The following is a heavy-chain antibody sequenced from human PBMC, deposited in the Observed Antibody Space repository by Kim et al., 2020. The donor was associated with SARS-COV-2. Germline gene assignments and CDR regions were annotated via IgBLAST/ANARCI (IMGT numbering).Heavy chain of an antibody. J-gene: IGHJ6*02. CDR2: IYYSGST. V-gene: IGHV4-39*07. Sequence: SETLSLTCTVSGGSISSSSYYWGWIRQPPGKGLEWIGSIYYSGSTYYNPSLKSRVTISVDTSKNQFSLKLSSVTAADTAVYYCAREPRGLGARQGMDVWGQGTTVTVSS. D-gene: IGHD1-26*01. CDR1: GGSISSSSYY. CDR3: AREPRGLGARQGMDV.